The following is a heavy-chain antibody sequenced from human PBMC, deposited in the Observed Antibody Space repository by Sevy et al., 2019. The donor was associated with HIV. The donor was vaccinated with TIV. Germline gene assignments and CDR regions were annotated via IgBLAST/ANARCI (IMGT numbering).Heavy chain of an antibody. J-gene: IGHJ3*02. CDR1: GDSISTYY. D-gene: IGHD3-22*01. CDR3: ARRITLDYYDSDRYYLIDAYDI. Sequence: SETLSLTCTVSGDSISTYYWSWIRQPPGKGLEWIGYIYHSGTTKYNPSLKSRVTISVDTSKNQFSLKLSSVTAADTAGYYCARRITLDYYDSDRYYLIDAYDIWGQGTMVTVSS. CDR2: IYHSGTT. V-gene: IGHV4-59*12.